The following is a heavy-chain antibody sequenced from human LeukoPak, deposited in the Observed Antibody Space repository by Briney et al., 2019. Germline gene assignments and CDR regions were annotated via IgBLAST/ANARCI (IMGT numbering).Heavy chain of an antibody. V-gene: IGHV1-18*01. CDR3: ARSPRIAVAGPPDY. CDR2: ISPFNGNK. J-gene: IGHJ4*02. CDR1: GYTFNSYG. D-gene: IGHD6-19*01. Sequence: GASVKVSCKTSGYTFNSYGISWVRQAPGQGLEWMGWISPFNGNKNYAQKVQGRVTMTTDTSTSTVYMELRSLRSDDTAVYYCARSPRIAVAGPPDYWGQGTLVTVSS.